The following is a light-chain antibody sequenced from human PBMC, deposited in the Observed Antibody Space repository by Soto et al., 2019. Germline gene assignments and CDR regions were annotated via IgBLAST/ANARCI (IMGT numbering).Light chain of an antibody. Sequence: EIVLTQSPGTLSLSPGEGATLSCRASKSVGNNYLAWFQQKPGQAPRLLVYDPSTRAAGIPVRFSGSWSGTDFTLTISGLEPEDFAVYYCLQHAESPLTFGQVTKLEIK. CDR3: LQHAESPLT. J-gene: IGKJ1*01. CDR1: KSVGNNY. V-gene: IGKV3-20*01. CDR2: DPS.